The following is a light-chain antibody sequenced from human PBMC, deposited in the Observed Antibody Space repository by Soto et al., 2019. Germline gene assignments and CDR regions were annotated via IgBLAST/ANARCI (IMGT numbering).Light chain of an antibody. CDR3: QQYNNWPPWT. J-gene: IGKJ1*01. Sequence: MTQSPSSLSASVGAGLPMPCWASQSVSSSYLAWYQQKPGQAPRLLIYGASTRATGIPARFSGSGSGTDFTLTISSLQSEDFAIHYCQQYNNWPPWTFGQGTKVDIK. V-gene: IGKV3-15*01. CDR1: QSVSSSY. CDR2: GAS.